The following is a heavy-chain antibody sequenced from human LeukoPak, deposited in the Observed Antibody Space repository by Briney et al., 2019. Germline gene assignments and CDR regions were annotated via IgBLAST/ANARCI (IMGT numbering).Heavy chain of an antibody. J-gene: IGHJ2*01. CDR3: ARDRGAVAGARLDL. Sequence: SETLSLTCAVYGGSFSGYYWSWIRQPPGKGLEWIGEINHSGSTNYNPSLKSRVTISVDTSKNQFSLKLSSVTAADTAVYYCARDRGAVAGARLDLWGRGTLVTVSS. CDR1: GGSFSGYY. D-gene: IGHD6-19*01. V-gene: IGHV4-34*01. CDR2: INHSGST.